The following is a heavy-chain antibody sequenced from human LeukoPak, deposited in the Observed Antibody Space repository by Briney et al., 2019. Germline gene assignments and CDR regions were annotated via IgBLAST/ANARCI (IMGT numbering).Heavy chain of an antibody. Sequence: SQTLSLTCAISGDSFSSNIAAWNWVRQSPSRGVEWLVMTFYMSMWYYDYAVSVNSRITINPDTSKNQFSLQLNSVPPEDTALYYCARDQDVFEYWGQGTLVTVSS. CDR1: GDSFSSNIAA. V-gene: IGHV6-1*01. CDR2: TFYMSMWYY. CDR3: ARDQDVFEY. J-gene: IGHJ4*02.